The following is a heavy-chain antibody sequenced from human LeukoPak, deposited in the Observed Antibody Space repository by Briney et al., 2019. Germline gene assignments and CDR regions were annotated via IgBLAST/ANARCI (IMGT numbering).Heavy chain of an antibody. Sequence: PGRSLRLSCAASGFTFSSYGMHWVREAPGKGLEWGAVISYDGGNKYYADSVKGRFTISRDNSKNTLYLQMNSLRAEDTAVYYCAKGTNTAMAPGDYWGQGTLVTVSS. D-gene: IGHD5-18*01. CDR2: ISYDGGNK. J-gene: IGHJ4*02. CDR1: GFTFSSYG. CDR3: AKGTNTAMAPGDY. V-gene: IGHV3-30*18.